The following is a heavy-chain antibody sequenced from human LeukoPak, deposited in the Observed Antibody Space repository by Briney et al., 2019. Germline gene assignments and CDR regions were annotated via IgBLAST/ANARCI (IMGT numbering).Heavy chain of an antibody. D-gene: IGHD6-19*01. CDR2: IYYSGST. CDR3: ARDDSSGYYGMDV. J-gene: IGHJ6*02. V-gene: IGHV4-31*03. Sequence: SETLSLTCTVSGGSISSGGYYWSWIRQHPGKGLEWIGYIYYSGSTYYNPSLKSRVTISVDTSKNQFSLKLSSVTAADTAVYYCARDDSSGYYGMDVWGQGTTVTVSS. CDR1: GGSISSGGYY.